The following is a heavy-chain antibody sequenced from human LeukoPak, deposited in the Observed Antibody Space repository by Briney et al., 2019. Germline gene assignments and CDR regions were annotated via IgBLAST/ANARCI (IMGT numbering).Heavy chain of an antibody. CDR1: GGSISNNNW. D-gene: IGHD3-10*01. CDR2: IYHSGTT. CDR3: ARQATYYYGSGSSPNWFDP. J-gene: IGHJ5*02. V-gene: IGHV4-4*02. Sequence: PSETLSLTCSVSGGSISNNNWWSWVRQSPGKGLEWIGNIYHSGTTHYNPSLKSRVTISVDTSKNQFSLKLSSVTAADTAVYYCARQATYYYGSGSSPNWFDPWGQGTLVTVSS.